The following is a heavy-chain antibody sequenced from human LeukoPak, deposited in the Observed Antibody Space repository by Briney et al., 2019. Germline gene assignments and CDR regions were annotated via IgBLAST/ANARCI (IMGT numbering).Heavy chain of an antibody. D-gene: IGHD6-19*01. CDR3: ARAVAGPNDAFDI. Sequence: RTGGSLRLSYAASGFTFSSYAMHWVRQAPGKGLEWVAVISYDGSNKYYADSVKGRFTISRDNSKNTLYLQMNSLRAEDTAVYYCARAVAGPNDAFDIWGQGTMVTVSS. V-gene: IGHV3-30-3*01. CDR2: ISYDGSNK. J-gene: IGHJ3*02. CDR1: GFTFSSYA.